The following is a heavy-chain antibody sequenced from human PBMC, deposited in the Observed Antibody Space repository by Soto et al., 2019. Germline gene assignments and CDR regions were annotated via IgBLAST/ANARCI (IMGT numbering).Heavy chain of an antibody. Sequence: ASVKVSCKASGYTFTTFGIRWVRQAPGQGLEWMGWISAYTGNTNYAQRLQGRVTMTTDTSTHTAYMELRGLRSDDTAVYYCAGVFGYSSSWWRHGAFDIWGQGTTVTV. V-gene: IGHV1-18*01. CDR3: AGVFGYSSSWWRHGAFDI. D-gene: IGHD6-13*01. J-gene: IGHJ3*02. CDR2: ISAYTGNT. CDR1: GYTFTTFG.